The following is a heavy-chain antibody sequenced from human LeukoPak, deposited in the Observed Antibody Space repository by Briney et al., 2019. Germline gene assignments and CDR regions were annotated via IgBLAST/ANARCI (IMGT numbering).Heavy chain of an antibody. Sequence: PGRSLRLSCAASGFTFDDYAMHWVRQAPGKGLEWVSGISWNSGSIGYADSVKGRFTISRDNAKNSLYLQMNSLRAEDTALYYCAKGYYDSKGGNWFDPWGQGTLITVSS. J-gene: IGHJ5*02. CDR3: AKGYYDSKGGNWFDP. CDR2: ISWNSGSI. V-gene: IGHV3-9*01. D-gene: IGHD3-22*01. CDR1: GFTFDDYA.